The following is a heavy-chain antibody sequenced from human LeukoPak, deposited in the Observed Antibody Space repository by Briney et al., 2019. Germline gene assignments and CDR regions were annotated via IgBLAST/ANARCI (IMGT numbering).Heavy chain of an antibody. D-gene: IGHD1-1*01. CDR2: ISHTGNDI. CDR1: GFTFSTHS. Sequence: PGGSLRLSCAASGFTFSTHSMNWVRQAPGKGLEWVSYISHTGNDIYYGESVKGRFTISRDNAKNSLYLQMHTLRAEDTVVYYCAGDGTGVLPGDAFDIWSQGTMVTVSS. CDR3: AGDGTGVLPGDAFDI. J-gene: IGHJ3*02. V-gene: IGHV3-21*05.